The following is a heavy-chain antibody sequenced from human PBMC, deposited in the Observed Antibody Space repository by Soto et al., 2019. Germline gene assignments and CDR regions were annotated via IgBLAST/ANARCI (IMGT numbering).Heavy chain of an antibody. CDR1: GYTFTSYG. Sequence: QVPLVQSGTEVKKPGASVKVSCKASGYTFTSYGISWVRQAPGQGLEWMGWISAYNGNTNYAQKLQGRVTMTTDTSTSTAYMELRSLRSDDTAVYYCARVRGDIVATILWFDPWGQGTLVTVSS. CDR3: ARVRGDIVATILWFDP. J-gene: IGHJ5*02. CDR2: ISAYNGNT. V-gene: IGHV1-18*01. D-gene: IGHD5-12*01.